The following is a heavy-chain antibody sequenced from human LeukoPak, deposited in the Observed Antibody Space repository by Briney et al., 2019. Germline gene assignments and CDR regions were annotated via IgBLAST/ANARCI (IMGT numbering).Heavy chain of an antibody. CDR2: IASDGSST. CDR1: GFTFSSYW. CDR3: AKGGKWDVTPFDY. D-gene: IGHD1-26*01. Sequence: GGSLRLSCAASGFTFSSYWMNWVRQAPGKGLVWVSRIASDGSSTTYADSVKGRFSISRDNAKNTLYLQVNSLRAEDTAVYYCAKGGKWDVTPFDYWGQGTLVTVSS. J-gene: IGHJ4*02. V-gene: IGHV3-74*01.